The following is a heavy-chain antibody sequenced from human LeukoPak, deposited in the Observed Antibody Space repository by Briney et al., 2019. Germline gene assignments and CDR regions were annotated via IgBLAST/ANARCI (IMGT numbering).Heavy chain of an antibody. CDR1: GYTFTGYY. CDR3: ARDLLTLGYCSGGSCSPYYYYYMDV. V-gene: IGHV1-2*06. J-gene: IGHJ6*03. D-gene: IGHD2-15*01. CDR2: INPNSGGT. Sequence: ASVKVSCKASGYTFTGYYMHWARQAPGQGLEWMGRINPNSGGTNYAQKFQGRVTMTRDTSISTAYMELSRLRSDDTAVYYCARDLLTLGYCSGGSCSPYYYYYMDVWGKGTTVTVSS.